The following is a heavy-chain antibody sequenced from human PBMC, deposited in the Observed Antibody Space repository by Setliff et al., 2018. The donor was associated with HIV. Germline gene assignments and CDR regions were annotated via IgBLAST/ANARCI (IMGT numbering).Heavy chain of an antibody. D-gene: IGHD1-26*01. J-gene: IGHJ3*01. CDR3: ARSSRANEAFDV. Sequence: GASVKGSCKASGYTFTDHYLHWVRQAPGQALEWMGWFTPFNDNTNYTQKYRGRISITRDRSMSTAYMELSSLRSEDTGMYYCARSSRANEAFDVWGQGTTVTVSS. V-gene: IGHV1-45*02. CDR2: FTPFNDNT. CDR1: GYTFTDHY.